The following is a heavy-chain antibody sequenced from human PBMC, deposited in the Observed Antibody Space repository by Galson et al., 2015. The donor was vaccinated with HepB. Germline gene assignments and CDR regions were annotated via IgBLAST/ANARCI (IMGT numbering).Heavy chain of an antibody. CDR1: GFTFSSYS. D-gene: IGHD2-2*01. V-gene: IGHV3-48*01. Sequence: SLRLSCAASGFTFSSYSMNWVRQAPGEGLEWVSYISSSSSTIYYADSVKGRFTISRNNAKNSLYLQMNSLRAEDTAVHYCARDADRSSTSCHAGDAFDIWGQETMVAVSS. J-gene: IGHJ3*02. CDR2: ISSSSSTI. CDR3: ARDADRSSTSCHAGDAFDI.